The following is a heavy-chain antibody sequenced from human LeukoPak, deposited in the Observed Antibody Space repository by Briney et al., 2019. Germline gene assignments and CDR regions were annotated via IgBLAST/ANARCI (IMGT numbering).Heavy chain of an antibody. CDR3: ARGCVSSGSYYTVDY. Sequence: GGSLRLSCVASGFTFSSYYMQWVRQDPRKGLVWVSRISGDGTNINYADSVRGRFTISRDNAKNTLYLQMNSLRAEDTAVYYCARGCVSSGSYYTVDYWGQGTLVTVSS. D-gene: IGHD1-26*01. CDR1: GFTFSSYY. J-gene: IGHJ4*02. V-gene: IGHV3-74*01. CDR2: ISGDGTNI.